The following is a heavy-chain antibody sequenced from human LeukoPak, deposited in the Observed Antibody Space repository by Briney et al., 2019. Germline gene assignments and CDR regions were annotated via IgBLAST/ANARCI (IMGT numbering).Heavy chain of an antibody. J-gene: IGHJ4*02. CDR1: GGSVSSSSYY. CDR2: IYYSGST. Sequence: SETLSLTCTVSGGSVSSSSYYWGWIRQPPGKGLEWIGSIYYSGSTYYNPSLKSRVTISVDTSKNQFSLKLSSVTAADTAVYYCASGVGFGELPPLACIGYWGQGTLVTVSS. CDR3: ASGVGFGELPPLACIGY. V-gene: IGHV4-39*01. D-gene: IGHD3-10*01.